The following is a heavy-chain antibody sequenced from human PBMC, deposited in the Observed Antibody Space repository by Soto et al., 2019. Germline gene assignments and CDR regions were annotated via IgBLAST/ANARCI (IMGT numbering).Heavy chain of an antibody. D-gene: IGHD6-6*01. J-gene: IGHJ6*02. Sequence: GVSRRLSCAASGFTFSSYGMHWVRQAPSKGLEWAAVIWYDGSNKYYADSVKDRFTISRDNSNNSLYLQMNSLRAEDTAVYYCARESEERVRDYYYGMDIWGQGTTVTTSS. CDR3: ARESEERVRDYYYGMDI. CDR1: GFTFSSYG. V-gene: IGHV3-33*01. CDR2: IWYDGSNK.